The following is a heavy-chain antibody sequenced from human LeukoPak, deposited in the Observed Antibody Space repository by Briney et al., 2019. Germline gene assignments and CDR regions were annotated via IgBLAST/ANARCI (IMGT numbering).Heavy chain of an antibody. V-gene: IGHV2-70*17. Sequence: SGPTLVKPTQTLTLTCTFSGFSLSSPEMCVTWIRQPPGMALEWLARIDWDDDKFYSPSLRTRLTISKDTPKNQVVLRMTNMDPVDTGTYYCARMTPDSPSFDYWGQGALITVSS. CDR3: ARMTPDSPSFDY. D-gene: IGHD2-15*01. CDR2: IDWDDDK. CDR1: GFSLSSPEMC. J-gene: IGHJ4*02.